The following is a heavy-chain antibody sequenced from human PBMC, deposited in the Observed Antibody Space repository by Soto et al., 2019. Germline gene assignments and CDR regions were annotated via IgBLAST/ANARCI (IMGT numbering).Heavy chain of an antibody. V-gene: IGHV4-31*03. CDR2: IYYNGST. Sequence: SETLSLTCSVSGGSISRGGYSWSWIRQHPGKGLEWIGYIYYNGSTYYHPSLKSRVTISADTSKNHFSLKLSSVTSADTAVYYCARDQGQYYYEISGFFDSWGQGALVTVSS. D-gene: IGHD3-22*01. CDR3: ARDQGQYYYEISGFFDS. CDR1: GGSISRGGYS. J-gene: IGHJ4*02.